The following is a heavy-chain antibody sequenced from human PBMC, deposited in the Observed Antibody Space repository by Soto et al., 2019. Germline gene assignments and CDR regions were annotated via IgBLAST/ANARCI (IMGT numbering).Heavy chain of an antibody. V-gene: IGHV1-8*01. CDR2: MNPNSGNT. CDR1: GYTFTSYD. Sequence: ASVKVSCKASGYTFTSYDINWVRQATGQGLEWMGWMNPNSGNTGYAQKFQGRVTMTRNTSISTAYMELSSLRSEDTAVYYCASNHLGYCSGGRCYSGGMDVWGQGTTVTVSS. J-gene: IGHJ6*02. CDR3: ASNHLGYCSGGRCYSGGMDV. D-gene: IGHD2-15*01.